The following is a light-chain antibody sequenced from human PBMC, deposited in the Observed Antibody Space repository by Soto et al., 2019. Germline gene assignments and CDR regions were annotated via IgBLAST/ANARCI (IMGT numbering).Light chain of an antibody. CDR2: GAS. Sequence: DIQMTQSPPAMSASVGDRVTITCRASLGISDHLAWFQQKPGKVPKRLIYGASSLQSGVPSRFSGSESGTEFTLTISNLQPEDFATYYCLQHKTYPWTFGQGTKVEIK. V-gene: IGKV1-17*03. CDR1: LGISDH. CDR3: LQHKTYPWT. J-gene: IGKJ1*01.